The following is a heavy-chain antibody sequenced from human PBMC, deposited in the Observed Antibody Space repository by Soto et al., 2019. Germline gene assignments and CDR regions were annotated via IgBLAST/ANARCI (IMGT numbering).Heavy chain of an antibody. J-gene: IGHJ4*01. CDR1: GVIATAKY. CDR3: TTDSYSSITIVRFDY. CDR2: IYNSGST. Sequence: PGGSLRLSCAASGVIATAKYMNWVRQAPGGVLEWVAVIYNSGSTYHADSVKGRFTISRHDSKNTLYLQMDSLRPEDTAVYYCTTDSYSSITIVRFDYWGHGTLVTVSS. D-gene: IGHD2-2*01. V-gene: IGHV3-53*04.